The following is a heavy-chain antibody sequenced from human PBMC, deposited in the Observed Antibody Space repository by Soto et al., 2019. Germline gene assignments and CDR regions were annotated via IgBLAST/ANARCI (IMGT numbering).Heavy chain of an antibody. CDR2: IYYSGST. J-gene: IGHJ3*02. V-gene: IGHV4-59*08. CDR3: ARLGYSYGADAFDI. D-gene: IGHD5-18*01. Sequence: QVQLQESGPGLVKPSETLSLTCTVSGGSIRSYYWSWIRQPPGKGLEWIGYIYYSGSTNYNPSLKSRVTISVDTSKNQFSLKLSSVTAADTAAYYCARLGYSYGADAFDIWGQGTMVTVSS. CDR1: GGSIRSYY.